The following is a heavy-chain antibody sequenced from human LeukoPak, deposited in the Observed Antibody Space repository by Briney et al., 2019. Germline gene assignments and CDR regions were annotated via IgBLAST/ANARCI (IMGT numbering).Heavy chain of an antibody. CDR1: GYTFTSYY. J-gene: IGHJ5*02. V-gene: IGHV1-46*01. Sequence: ASVKVSCKASGYTFTSYYMHWVRQAPGQGLEWMGIINPSGGSTSYAQKFQGRVTMTRDTSTSTAYMELRSLRSDDTAVYYCARDRPSNYYDSSGFPFDPWGQGTLVTVSS. D-gene: IGHD3-22*01. CDR3: ARDRPSNYYDSSGFPFDP. CDR2: INPSGGST.